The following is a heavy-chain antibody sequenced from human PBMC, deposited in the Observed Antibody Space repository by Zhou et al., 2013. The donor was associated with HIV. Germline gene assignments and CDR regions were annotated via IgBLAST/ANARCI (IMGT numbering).Heavy chain of an antibody. CDR1: GYTFTSYY. V-gene: IGHV1-46*01. D-gene: IGHD3-22*01. CDR2: INPSGSTT. Sequence: QVQLVQSGAEVKEPGASVKVSCKASGYTFTSYYIHWVRQAPGQGLEWMGMINPSGSTTTYAQKFQGRVTMTRDTSTRTVYMELSSLRSEDTAVYYCAIIFGYYYDSTTGWGQGTTVTVSS. J-gene: IGHJ6*02. CDR3: AIIFGYYYDSTTG.